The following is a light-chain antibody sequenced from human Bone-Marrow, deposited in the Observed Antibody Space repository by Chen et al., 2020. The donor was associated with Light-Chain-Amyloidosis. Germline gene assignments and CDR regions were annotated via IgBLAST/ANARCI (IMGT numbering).Light chain of an antibody. Sequence: NFMLTQPHSVSESPGKTVIISCTRSSGSIATNYVQWYQQRPGSSPTTVIYEDDQRPSGVPDRFSGSIDRSYNSASLTISGLKTEDEADYYCQSYQGTSQGVFGGGTKLTVL. CDR3: QSYQGTSQGV. V-gene: IGLV6-57*01. J-gene: IGLJ3*02. CDR2: EDD. CDR1: SGSIATNY.